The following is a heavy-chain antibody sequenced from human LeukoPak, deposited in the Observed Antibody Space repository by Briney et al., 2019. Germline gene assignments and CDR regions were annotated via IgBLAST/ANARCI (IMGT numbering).Heavy chain of an antibody. CDR2: ISGSGDPT. CDR1: GFTCSSYA. J-gene: IGHJ1*01. D-gene: IGHD3-22*01. CDR3: AKASSDSSSYAYCHH. Sequence: QAGGSLRLSCVASGFTCSSYAMSWVRQAPGKGLEWVSAISGSGDPTYYADSLKGRFTISRDKSKNTLHLQVNSLRAEDTAVYYCAKASSDSSSYAYCHHWGQGTLVTVST. V-gene: IGHV3-23*01.